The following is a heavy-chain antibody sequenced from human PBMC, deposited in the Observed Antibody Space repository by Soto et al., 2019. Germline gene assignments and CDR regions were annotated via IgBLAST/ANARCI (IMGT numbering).Heavy chain of an antibody. CDR2: VNHSGKT. Sequence: KTSETLSLTCAVYGGSFINYSYSWIRQAPGKGLEWIGEVNHSGKTDYNPSLKSRGTISVDTSKNQFSLKLISVTAADTAVYYCAAMYYDFWSATLNTAFCGQGILVTVSS. CDR1: GGSFINYS. V-gene: IGHV4-34*01. CDR3: AAMYYDFWSATLNTAF. J-gene: IGHJ4*02. D-gene: IGHD3-3*01.